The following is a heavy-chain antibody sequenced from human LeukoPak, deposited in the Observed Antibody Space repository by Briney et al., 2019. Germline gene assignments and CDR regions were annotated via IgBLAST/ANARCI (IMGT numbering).Heavy chain of an antibody. V-gene: IGHV3-74*01. CDR1: GFTFRSYW. CDR2: INSDGSST. D-gene: IGHD5-24*01. J-gene: IGHJ5*02. Sequence: PGGSLRLSCAASGFTFRSYWMHWARQAPGKGLVWVSRINSDGSSTNYADSVKGRFSISRDNAKNTLFLQMNSLRAEDTAVYYCARAMATITGEIYWFDPWGQGTLVTVSS. CDR3: ARAMATITGEIYWFDP.